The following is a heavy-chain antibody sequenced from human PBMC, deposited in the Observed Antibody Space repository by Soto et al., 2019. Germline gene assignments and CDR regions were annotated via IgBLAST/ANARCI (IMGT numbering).Heavy chain of an antibody. Sequence: GASVKVSCKASGFTFTSSAMQWVRQARGQRLEWIGWIVVGSGNTNYAQKFQERVTITRDMSTSTAYMELSSLRSEDTAVYYCAADLITIFGVVPLYAFDIWGQGTMVTVSS. CDR3: AADLITIFGVVPLYAFDI. CDR1: GFTFTSSA. CDR2: IVVGSGNT. D-gene: IGHD3-3*01. V-gene: IGHV1-58*02. J-gene: IGHJ3*02.